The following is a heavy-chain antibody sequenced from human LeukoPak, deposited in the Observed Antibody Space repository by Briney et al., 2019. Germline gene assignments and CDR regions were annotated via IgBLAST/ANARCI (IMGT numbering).Heavy chain of an antibody. CDR2: MHYSGNT. D-gene: IGHD2-15*01. Sequence: PSETLSLTCTVSGDSISGSNYYWGWIRHPPGKGLEWIGGMHYSGNTYYNPALKRRVTISVDTSKNQFSLEVRSMTAADTAVYYCARDSSCSGVTCPGVYYYHMDVWGKGTTVTVSS. CDR3: ARDSSCSGVTCPGVYYYHMDV. CDR1: GDSISGSNYY. J-gene: IGHJ6*03. V-gene: IGHV4-39*07.